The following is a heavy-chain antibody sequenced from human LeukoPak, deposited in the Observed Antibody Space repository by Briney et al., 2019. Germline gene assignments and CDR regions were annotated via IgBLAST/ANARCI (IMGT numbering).Heavy chain of an antibody. CDR3: ARGSWGENAFDI. CDR2: IYYSGSTNYNPT. J-gene: IGHJ3*02. D-gene: IGHD7-27*01. CDR1: GGSISSTSYY. Sequence: SSETLSLTCTVSGGSISSTSYYWSWIRQPPGKGLEWIGYIYYSGSTNYNPTNYNPSLRSRVTISVDTSKNQFSLRLNSVTAADTAVYYCARGSWGENAFDIWGQGTMVTVSS. V-gene: IGHV4-61*01.